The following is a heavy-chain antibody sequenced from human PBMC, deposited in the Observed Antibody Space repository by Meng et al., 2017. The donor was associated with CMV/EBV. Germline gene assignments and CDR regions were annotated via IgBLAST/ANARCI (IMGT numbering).Heavy chain of an antibody. D-gene: IGHD4-23*01. V-gene: IGHV4-39*06. CDR2: IYYSGST. CDR1: GCSISSSSYY. Sequence: RLQLQESGPGLVKPSAPLSLTCTFSGCSISSSSYYWGWIRQPPGKGLEWIGSIYYSGSTYYNPSLKSRVTISVDTSKNQFSLKLSSVTAADTAVYYCARDPSLRWIDYWGQGTLVTVSS. CDR3: ARDPSLRWIDY. J-gene: IGHJ4*02.